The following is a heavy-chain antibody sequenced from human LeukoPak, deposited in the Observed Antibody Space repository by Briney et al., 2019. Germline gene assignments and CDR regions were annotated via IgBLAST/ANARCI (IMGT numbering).Heavy chain of an antibody. CDR3: ASPGYSYGTYDDY. V-gene: IGHV4-61*01. CDR1: GGSVSSGSYY. Sequence: PSETLSLTCTVSGGSVSSGSYYWSWIRQPPGKGLEWIGYIYYSGSTNYNPSLKSRVTISVDKSKNQFSLKLSSVTAADTAVYYCASPGYSYGTYDDYWGQGTLVTVSS. J-gene: IGHJ4*02. CDR2: IYYSGST. D-gene: IGHD5-18*01.